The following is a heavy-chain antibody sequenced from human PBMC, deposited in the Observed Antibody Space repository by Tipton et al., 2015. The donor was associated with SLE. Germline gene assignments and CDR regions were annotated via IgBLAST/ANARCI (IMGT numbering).Heavy chain of an antibody. D-gene: IGHD1-1*01. CDR2: INHSGST. CDR3: ARGRELGRDDAFGI. J-gene: IGHJ3*02. CDR1: GGSFSGYY. V-gene: IGHV4-34*01. Sequence: TLSLTCAVYGGSFSGYYWSWIRQPPGKGLEWIGEINHSGSTNYNPSLKSRVTISVDTSKNQFSLKLSSVTAADTAVYYCARGRELGRDDAFGIWGQGTMVPGSS.